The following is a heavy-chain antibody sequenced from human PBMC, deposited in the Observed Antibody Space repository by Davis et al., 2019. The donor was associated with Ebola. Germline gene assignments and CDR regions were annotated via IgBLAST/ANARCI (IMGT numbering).Heavy chain of an antibody. J-gene: IGHJ4*02. CDR1: GFTFRSYT. CDR2: IKSKADGGTI. CDR3: AKEGIFSLLVVATANPDFDY. Sequence: PGGSLRLSCAASGFTFRSYTLNWVRQTPGKGLEWVGRIKSKADGGTIDYAAPVKGRFTISRDDSKNMLYLQMNSLRAEDTAVYYCAKEGIFSLLVVATANPDFDYWGQGTLVTVSS. D-gene: IGHD2-15*01. V-gene: IGHV3-15*01.